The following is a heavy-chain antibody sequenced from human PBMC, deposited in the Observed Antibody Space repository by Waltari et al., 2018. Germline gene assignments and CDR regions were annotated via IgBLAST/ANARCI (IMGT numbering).Heavy chain of an antibody. V-gene: IGHV3-7*01. Sequence: EVHLVESGGGLVQPGGSLRLSCAASGFHFSNHWMDWVRQAPGKGLEWVANINQDGSEKYYVDSVRGRVTISRDNAKNSLSLQINSLRAEDTAIYYCSRSLDDWGQGTLVTVSS. CDR1: GFHFSNHW. CDR3: SRSLDD. CDR2: INQDGSEK. J-gene: IGHJ4*02.